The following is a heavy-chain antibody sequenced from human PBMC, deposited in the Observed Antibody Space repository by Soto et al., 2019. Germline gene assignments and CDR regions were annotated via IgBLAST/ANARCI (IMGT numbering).Heavy chain of an antibody. V-gene: IGHV1-69*01. CDR3: ARSQGSSTSLEIYYYYYYGMDV. Sequence: QVQLVQSGAEVKKPGSSVKVSCKASGGTFSSYAISWVRQAPGQGLEWMGGIIPISGTANYAQKCQGRVTMTADESTSTAYMELSRLRSEDTAVYYCARSQGSSTSLEIYYYYYYGMDVWGQGTTVTVSS. CDR2: IIPISGTA. D-gene: IGHD2-2*01. CDR1: GGTFSSYA. J-gene: IGHJ6*02.